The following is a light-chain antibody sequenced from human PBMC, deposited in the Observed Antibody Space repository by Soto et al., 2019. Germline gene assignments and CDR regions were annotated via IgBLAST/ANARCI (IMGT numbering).Light chain of an antibody. Sequence: DIQMTQSPSTLSASVGDRVTITCRASQNINSWLAWYQQKPGKAPNLLIYDASTLESGVPSRFSGSGSGTEFTLTGGGLQPEDFATYYCQQFHSFSRTFGQGTKVE. CDR3: QQFHSFSRT. J-gene: IGKJ1*01. CDR1: QNINSW. V-gene: IGKV1-5*01. CDR2: DAS.